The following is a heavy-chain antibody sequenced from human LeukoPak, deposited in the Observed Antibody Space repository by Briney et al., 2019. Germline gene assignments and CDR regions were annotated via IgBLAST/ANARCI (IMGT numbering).Heavy chain of an antibody. CDR3: ARGTYGDYVEYAFDI. J-gene: IGHJ3*02. Sequence: EGTLRHPRSPSGFTLSSHWVRCVRHAPGKALEGWANIKQEGSEKYYVHSVKGRFTISIDNAKNSLYLQMNSLRAEDTAVYYCARGTYGDYVEYAFDIWGQGTMVTVSS. V-gene: IGHV3-7*01. D-gene: IGHD4-17*01. CDR2: IKQEGSEK. CDR1: GFTLSSHW.